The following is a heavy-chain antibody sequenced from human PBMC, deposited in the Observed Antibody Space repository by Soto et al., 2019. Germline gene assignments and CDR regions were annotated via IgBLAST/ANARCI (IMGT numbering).Heavy chain of an antibody. J-gene: IGHJ1*01. CDR3: TRAAGYDFWSGYTTAEYFQH. V-gene: IGHV3-73*01. D-gene: IGHD3-3*01. CDR1: GFTFSGSA. Sequence: GGSLRLSCAASGFTFSGSAMHWVRQASGKGLEWVGRIRSKANSYATAYAASVKGRFTISRDDSKNTAYLQMNSLKTEDTAVYYCTRAAGYDFWSGYTTAEYFQHWGQGTLVTVSS. CDR2: IRSKANSYAT.